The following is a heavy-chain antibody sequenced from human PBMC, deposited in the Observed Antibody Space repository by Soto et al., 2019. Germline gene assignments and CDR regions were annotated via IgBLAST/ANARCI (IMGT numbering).Heavy chain of an antibody. CDR3: ARDPSSYAFDI. CDR2: INSDGSST. Sequence: GGSLRLSCAASGFTFSSYWMHWVRQAPGKGLVWVSRINSDGSSTSYADSVKGRFTISRDNAKNTLYLQMNSLKAEDTAVYYCARDPSSYAFDIWGQGTMVTVSS. CDR1: GFTFSSYW. D-gene: IGHD6-13*01. V-gene: IGHV3-74*01. J-gene: IGHJ3*02.